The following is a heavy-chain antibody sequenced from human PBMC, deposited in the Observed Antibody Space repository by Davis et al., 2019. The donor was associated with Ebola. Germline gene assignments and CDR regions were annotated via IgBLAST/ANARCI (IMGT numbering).Heavy chain of an antibody. CDR3: ARLDYDFWSGYSNWFDP. V-gene: IGHV4-34*01. CDR1: GGSFSSYY. Sequence: SETLSLTCAVYGGSFSSYYWSWIRQPPGKGLEWIGEINHSGSTNYNPSLKSRVTISVDTSKNQFSLKLSSVTAADTAVYYCARLDYDFWSGYSNWFDPWGQGTLVTVSS. J-gene: IGHJ5*02. D-gene: IGHD3-3*01. CDR2: INHSGST.